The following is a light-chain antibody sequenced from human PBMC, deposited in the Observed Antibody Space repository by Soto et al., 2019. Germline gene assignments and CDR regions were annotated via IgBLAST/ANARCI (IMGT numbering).Light chain of an antibody. CDR2: DAS. V-gene: IGKV1-5*01. CDR3: QQYKSYSRM. J-gene: IGKJ1*01. Sequence: DIQMTQSPSTLSASVGDRVTITCRASQSISSWLAWYQQKPGKAPKLLIYDASTLESGVPSRFTGRGSGTEFTLTISSLQPEDFATYYCQQYKSYSRMFGQGTKGDNK. CDR1: QSISSW.